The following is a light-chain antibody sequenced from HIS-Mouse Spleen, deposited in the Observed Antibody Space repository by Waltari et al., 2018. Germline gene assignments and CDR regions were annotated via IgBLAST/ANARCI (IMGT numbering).Light chain of an antibody. J-gene: IGLJ2*01. CDR3: YSTDSSGNHRV. CDR1: ALPKKY. V-gene: IGLV3-10*01. Sequence: SYELTQPPSVSVSPGQTARITCSGDALPKKYAYWYQQKSGQAPVLVIYEDSKRLPGIPEGFSGSSSGTMATLTISGAQVEDEADYYCYSTDSSGNHRVFGGGTKLTVL. CDR2: EDS.